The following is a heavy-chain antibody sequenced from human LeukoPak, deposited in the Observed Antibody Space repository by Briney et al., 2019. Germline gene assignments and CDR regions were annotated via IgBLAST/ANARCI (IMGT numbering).Heavy chain of an antibody. J-gene: IGHJ4*02. V-gene: IGHV4-34*01. CDR3: ARGDRYSSDWPFDI. Sequence: PSETLSLTCAVYGGSFSGYYWSWIRQSPGKGLEWIGEINYSGTTNYNPSLKSRVTISVDTSKNQLSLKLTPVTAADTAVYFCARGDRYSSDWPFDIWGQGTLVTVSS. CDR2: INYSGTT. CDR1: GGSFSGYY. D-gene: IGHD6-25*01.